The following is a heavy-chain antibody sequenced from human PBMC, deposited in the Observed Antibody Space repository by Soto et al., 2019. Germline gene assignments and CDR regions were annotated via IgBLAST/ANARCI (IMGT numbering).Heavy chain of an antibody. CDR3: ARGLPGFLEWFTWFDP. CDR2: MNPNSGNT. CDR1: GYTFTSYD. D-gene: IGHD3-3*01. Sequence: QVQLVQSGADVKKPGASVKASCKASGYTFTSYDINWVRQATGQGLAWMGWMNPNSGNTGYAQKFQGRVTTTRNTAISTAYMELSSLRSEDTAVYYCARGLPGFLEWFTWFDPWGQGTLVTVSS. V-gene: IGHV1-8*01. J-gene: IGHJ5*02.